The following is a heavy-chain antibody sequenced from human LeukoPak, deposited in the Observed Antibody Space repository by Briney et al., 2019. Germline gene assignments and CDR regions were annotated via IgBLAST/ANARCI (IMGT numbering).Heavy chain of an antibody. CDR3: ARRLYCGGDCGYYFDY. CDR2: IYPSDSDT. Sequence: GESLKISCTGSGYGFNTHYIAWVRQMPGKGLEWMGIIYPSDSDTIYNPSFQGQVTISADKSISTAYLQWSSLKASDTAVYYCARRLYCGGDCGYYFDYWGQGTRVAVSS. D-gene: IGHD2-21*02. V-gene: IGHV5-51*01. J-gene: IGHJ4*02. CDR1: GYGFNTHY.